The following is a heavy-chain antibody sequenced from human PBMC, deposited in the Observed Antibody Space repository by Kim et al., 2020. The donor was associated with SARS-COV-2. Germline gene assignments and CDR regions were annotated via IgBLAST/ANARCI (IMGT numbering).Heavy chain of an antibody. CDR2: IKQDGSEK. J-gene: IGHJ4*02. CDR3: ARVPGHCSGGSCYYHFDY. V-gene: IGHV3-7*01. Sequence: GGSLRLSCAASGFTFSSYWMSWVRQAPGKGLEWVANIKQDGSEKYYVDSVKGRFTISRDNAKNSLYLQMNSLRAEDTAVYYCARVPGHCSGGSCYYHFDYCGEGTLVTVSS. D-gene: IGHD2-15*01. CDR1: GFTFSSYW.